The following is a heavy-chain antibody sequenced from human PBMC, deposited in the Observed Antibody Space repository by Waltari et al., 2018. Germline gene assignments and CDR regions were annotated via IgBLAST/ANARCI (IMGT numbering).Heavy chain of an antibody. CDR3: AKAVLELNDAFDI. V-gene: IGHV3-9*03. J-gene: IGHJ3*02. Sequence: EVQRVESVGGLVQPGRSLRLSFAASRFAFKDNAMHWVRQAPGKGLAWRSGLSGNSGRIGYAASVTGPFTISRDTAKNSLYLQMNSLRADDMALYYCAKAVLELNDAFDIWGQGTIVTVSS. CDR1: RFAFKDNA. CDR2: LSGNSGRI. D-gene: IGHD1-7*01.